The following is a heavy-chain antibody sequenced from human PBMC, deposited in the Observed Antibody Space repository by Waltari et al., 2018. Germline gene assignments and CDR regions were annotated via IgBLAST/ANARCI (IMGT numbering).Heavy chain of an antibody. CDR3: ARVAPKTYRSPVPGRDYYYGMDV. D-gene: IGHD6-19*01. CDR1: GFICRHYF. Sequence: QLVEYGGGFVQHGESLRLSCAASGFICRHYFKPRLRPAPGQGLVWVARIKSDGSATAYADAVKGRFTIARDNAKNTLYLQMNRLRAEDTAVYYCARVAPKTYRSPVPGRDYYYGMDVWGQGTSVTVYS. V-gene: IGHV3-74*01. J-gene: IGHJ6*02. CDR2: IKSDGSAT.